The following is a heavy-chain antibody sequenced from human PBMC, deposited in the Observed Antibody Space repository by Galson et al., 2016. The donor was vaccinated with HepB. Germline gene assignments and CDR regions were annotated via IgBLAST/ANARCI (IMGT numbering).Heavy chain of an antibody. CDR2: FIPILDIA. D-gene: IGHD3-22*01. V-gene: IGHV1-69*10. CDR3: ARGTSRDYHDSSGSHCYFDL. Sequence: SVKVSCKASGGTFSNFAITWVRQAPGHGLEWMGGFIPILDIANYAQQFQGRVTISADESTTTAYMELSSLRSDDTAVYYCARGTSRDYHDSSGSHCYFDLWGRGTLVTVSS. J-gene: IGHJ2*01. CDR1: GGTFSNFA.